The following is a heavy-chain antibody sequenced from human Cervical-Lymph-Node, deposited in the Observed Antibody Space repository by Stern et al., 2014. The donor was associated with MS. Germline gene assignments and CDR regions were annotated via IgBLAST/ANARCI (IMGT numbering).Heavy chain of an antibody. CDR1: GGSLTSHY. J-gene: IGHJ5*02. Sequence: QEQLQESGPGLVKPSETLSLTCTVSGGSLTSHYWTWIRQPPGKGLEWIGHIYYTEDTNCTPSLESRFTISIDTSKNHFSLRLSSVTAADTAVYYGARERRRAYSWFDPWGQGTLVTVSS. V-gene: IGHV4-59*11. D-gene: IGHD1-1*01. CDR3: ARERRRAYSWFDP. CDR2: IYYTEDT.